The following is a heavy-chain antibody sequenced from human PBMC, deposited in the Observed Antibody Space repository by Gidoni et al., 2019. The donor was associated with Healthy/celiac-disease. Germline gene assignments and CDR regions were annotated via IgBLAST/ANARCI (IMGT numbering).Heavy chain of an antibody. CDR1: GFTFSNAW. CDR3: TTVGGS. J-gene: IGHJ4*02. D-gene: IGHD3-16*01. Sequence: EVQLVESWGGLVKPGGSLKLYCEASGFTFSNAWLNWVRQAPGKGLEWVGRMKSKTEGGTTDYAAPVKGRFTISRDDSKNTLYMQRNSLKTEDTAVYYCTTVGGSWGQGTLVTVSS. CDR2: MKSKTEGGTT. V-gene: IGHV3-15*07.